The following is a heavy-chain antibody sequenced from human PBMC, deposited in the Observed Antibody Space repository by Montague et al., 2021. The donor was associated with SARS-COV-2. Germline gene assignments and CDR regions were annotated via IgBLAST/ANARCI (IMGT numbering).Heavy chain of an antibody. J-gene: IGHJ5*02. CDR3: PRERRYCSGGSCYSGWFDH. D-gene: IGHD2-15*01. V-gene: IGHV4-30-2*04. Sequence: YNPSLKSRVTISVDTSKNQFSLKLSSVTAADTAVYYCPRERRYCSGGSCYSGWFDHWGQGTLVTVSS.